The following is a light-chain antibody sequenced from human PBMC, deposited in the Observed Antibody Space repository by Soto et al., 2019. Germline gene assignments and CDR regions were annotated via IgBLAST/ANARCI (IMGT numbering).Light chain of an antibody. CDR3: QQYNNWPPWT. V-gene: IGKV3-15*01. CDR1: QSVSSN. Sequence: EIVMTQSPATLSVSPGERVTLSCRASQSVSSNLAWYQQKPGQAPRLLIYGASTRATGIPARFSGSGSGKEFTLTISSLQSEDFAVYYCQQYNNWPPWTFGQWTKVEIK. CDR2: GAS. J-gene: IGKJ1*01.